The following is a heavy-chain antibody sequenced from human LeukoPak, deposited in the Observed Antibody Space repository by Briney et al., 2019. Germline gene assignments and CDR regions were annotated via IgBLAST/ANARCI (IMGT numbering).Heavy chain of an antibody. J-gene: IGHJ5*02. CDR1: GGTFSSYA. V-gene: IGHV1-69*13. CDR3: ARGYRWFGPTGGFDP. D-gene: IGHD3-10*01. CDR2: IIPIFGTA. Sequence: SVKVSCKXSGGTFSSYAISWVRQAPGQGLEWMGGIIPIFGTAKYAQKFQGRVTITADESTSTAYMELSSLRSEDTAVYYCARGYRWFGPTGGFDPWGQGTLVTVSS.